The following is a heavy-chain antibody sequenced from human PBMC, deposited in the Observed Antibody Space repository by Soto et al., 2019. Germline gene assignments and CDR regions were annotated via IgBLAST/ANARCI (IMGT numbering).Heavy chain of an antibody. J-gene: IGHJ6*02. Sequence: HVHLVHSGAEVKTPGSSVKVSCRVPGGSFSTYAISWVRQAPGQGLEWMGGIIPIFPKPRYGQNFQARVTITADESTTTDYMELSELRSEDTAVYYCARDKDRVELVGNYYVATDVWGQGTTVTVSS. CDR2: IIPIFPKP. D-gene: IGHD1-26*01. CDR3: ARDKDRVELVGNYYVATDV. CDR1: GGSFSTYA. V-gene: IGHV1-69*12.